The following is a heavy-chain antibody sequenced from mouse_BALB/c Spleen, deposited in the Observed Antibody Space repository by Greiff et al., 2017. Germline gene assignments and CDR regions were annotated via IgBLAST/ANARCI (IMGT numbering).Heavy chain of an antibody. V-gene: IGHV2-9*02. CDR2: IWAGGST. J-gene: IGHJ3*01. Sequence: VKLMESGPGLVAPSQSLSITCTVSGFSLTSYGVHWVRQPPGKGLEWLGVIWAGGSTNYNSALMSRLSISNDNSKSQVFLKMNSLQTDDTAMYDCARDGYGNFPWFAYWGQGTLVTVSA. CDR1: GFSLTSYG. D-gene: IGHD2-1*01. CDR3: ARDGYGNFPWFAY.